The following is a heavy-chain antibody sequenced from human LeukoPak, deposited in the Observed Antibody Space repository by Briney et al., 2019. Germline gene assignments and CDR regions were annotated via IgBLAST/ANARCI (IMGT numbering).Heavy chain of an antibody. CDR1: GFTFSGYA. Sequence: GGSLRLSCAASGFTFSGYAMSWVRQAPGKGLEWVSASGSGGTTYYADSVKGRFAISRDNSKNTLYLQMNSLRAEDTAVYYCAKGDSSGWTYHFDYWGQGTLVTVSS. D-gene: IGHD6-19*01. V-gene: IGHV3-23*01. J-gene: IGHJ4*02. CDR2: SGSGGTT. CDR3: AKGDSSGWTYHFDY.